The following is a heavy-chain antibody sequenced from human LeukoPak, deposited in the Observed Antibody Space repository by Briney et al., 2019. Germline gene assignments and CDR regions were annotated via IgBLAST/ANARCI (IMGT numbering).Heavy chain of an antibody. Sequence: GGSLRLSCAASGFTFSSYSMNWVRQAPGKGLEWVSSISSSSSYIYYADSVKGRFTISRDNAKNSLYLQMNSLRAEDTAVYYCARDQQLGIPFDYWGQGTLVTVSS. D-gene: IGHD7-27*01. J-gene: IGHJ4*02. CDR2: ISSSSSYI. V-gene: IGHV3-21*01. CDR1: GFTFSSYS. CDR3: ARDQQLGIPFDY.